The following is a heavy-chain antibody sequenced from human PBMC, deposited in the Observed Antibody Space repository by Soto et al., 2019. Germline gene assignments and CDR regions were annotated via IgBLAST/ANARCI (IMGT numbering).Heavy chain of an antibody. D-gene: IGHD3-22*01. Sequence: EASVKVSCKASGGTFSSYAISWVRQAPGQGLEWMGGIIPIFGTANYAQKFQGRVTITADESTSTAYMELSSLRSEDTAVYYCARVGYYYDSSDNVDYWGQGTLVTVSS. CDR2: IIPIFGTA. V-gene: IGHV1-69*13. CDR1: GGTFSSYA. J-gene: IGHJ4*02. CDR3: ARVGYYYDSSDNVDY.